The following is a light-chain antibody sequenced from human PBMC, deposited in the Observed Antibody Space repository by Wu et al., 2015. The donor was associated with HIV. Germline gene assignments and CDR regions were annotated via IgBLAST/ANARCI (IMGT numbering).Light chain of an antibody. V-gene: IGKV3-11*01. CDR1: QSVNSY. CDR3: QQHRNWPLT. CDR2: DAS. J-gene: IGKJ5*01. Sequence: EILLTQSPATLSLSPGERATFSCRASQSVNSYLAWYQQKPGQAPRLLIYDASNRATGIPARFSGRGSGTDFTLTISSLEPEDSAIYYCQQHRNWPLTFGQGTRLDIK.